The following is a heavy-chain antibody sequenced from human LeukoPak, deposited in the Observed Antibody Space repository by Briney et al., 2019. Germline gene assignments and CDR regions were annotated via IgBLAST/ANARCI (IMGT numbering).Heavy chain of an antibody. CDR2: ISYDGSNK. D-gene: IGHD6-6*01. CDR1: GFTFSSYA. V-gene: IGHV3-30-3*01. CDR3: ARGGEYSSSPTDY. Sequence: GGSLRLSCAASGFTFSSYAMHWVRQAPGKGLEWVAVISYDGSNKYYADSVKGRFTISRDNSKNTLYLQMNSLRAEDTAVYYCARGGEYSSSPTDYWGQGTLVTVSS. J-gene: IGHJ4*02.